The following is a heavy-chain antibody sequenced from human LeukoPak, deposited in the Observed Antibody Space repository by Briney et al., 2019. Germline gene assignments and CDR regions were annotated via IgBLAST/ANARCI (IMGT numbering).Heavy chain of an antibody. Sequence: GGSLRLSCAASGFTFTAYTMNWVRQAPGKGLQWISYINSDTSSITYADSVKGRFTISRDNAKNSLYLQMNSLRDEDTAVYYCARDTISVSWGQGTLVTVSS. J-gene: IGHJ5*02. CDR1: GFTFTAYT. V-gene: IGHV3-48*02. D-gene: IGHD3-3*01. CDR2: INSDTSSI. CDR3: ARDTISVS.